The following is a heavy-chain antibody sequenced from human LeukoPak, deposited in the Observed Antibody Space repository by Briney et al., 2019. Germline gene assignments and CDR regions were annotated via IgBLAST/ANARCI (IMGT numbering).Heavy chain of an antibody. Sequence: GGSLRLSCAVSGFTISNTYMSWVRQAPGKGLEWVSVIYSGGNTYYADSVRGRFTISRDSSKDTLYLQMNSLRAGDTAVYYCAKDPIFSGSYGVFDSWGQGTLVTVSS. V-gene: IGHV3-53*01. CDR2: IYSGGNT. J-gene: IGHJ4*02. CDR3: AKDPIFSGSYGVFDS. CDR1: GFTISNTY. D-gene: IGHD1-26*01.